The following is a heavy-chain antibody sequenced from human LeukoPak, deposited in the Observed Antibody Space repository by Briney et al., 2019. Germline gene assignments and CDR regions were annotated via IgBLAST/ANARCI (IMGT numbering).Heavy chain of an antibody. CDR2: ISNDGSYK. V-gene: IGHV3-30-3*01. J-gene: IGHJ3*01. CDR3: ARDSSSVRISYGFDF. CDR1: GFTFSSYA. Sequence: GGSLRLSCAASGFTFSSYAMYWVRQAPGKGLEWVAVISNDGSYKNYADSVKGRFTISRDTSKSTLYLHMSSLRAENTAVYYCARDSSSVRISYGFDFWGRGTKVTVSS. D-gene: IGHD3-10*01.